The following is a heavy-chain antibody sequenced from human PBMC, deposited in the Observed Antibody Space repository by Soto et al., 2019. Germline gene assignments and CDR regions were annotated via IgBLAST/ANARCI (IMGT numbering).Heavy chain of an antibody. Sequence: EVQLMESGGGLVQPGGSLRLSCAASGFIVNNIFMTWVRQAPGKGLEWLSTISSDDNTYYAESVKGRFTISRDSSKNTLYLQMNRLRAEDTAVYHCARDILGGSYDFSHGGQGTLVTVSS. CDR1: GFIVNNIF. CDR2: ISSDDNT. D-gene: IGHD3-3*01. V-gene: IGHV3-66*01. J-gene: IGHJ1*01. CDR3: ARDILGGSYDFSH.